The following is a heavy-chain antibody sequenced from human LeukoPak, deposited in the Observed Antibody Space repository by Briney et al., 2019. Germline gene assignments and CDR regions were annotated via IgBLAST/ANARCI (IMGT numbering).Heavy chain of an antibody. J-gene: IGHJ5*02. CDR2: IYYSGST. CDR3: ARGSYRPDP. V-gene: IGHV4-39*07. Sequence: SETLSLTCTVSGGSISSSSYYWGWIRQPPGKGLEWIGSIYYSGSTYYNPSLKSRVTMSVDTSKNQFSLKLSSVTAADTAVYYCARGSYRPDPWGEGTLVTVSS. D-gene: IGHD3-16*02. CDR1: GGSISSSSYY.